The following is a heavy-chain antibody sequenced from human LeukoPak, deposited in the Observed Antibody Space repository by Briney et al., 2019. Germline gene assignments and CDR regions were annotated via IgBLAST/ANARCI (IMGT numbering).Heavy chain of an antibody. CDR3: ARPLIAAADAFDI. CDR2: IYYSGST. Sequence: SETLSLTCTVSGGSISSYYWSWIRQPPGKGLEWIGYIYYSGSTNYNPSLKSRVTISVDPSKNQFSLKLSSVTAADTAVYYCARPLIAAADAFDIWGQGTMVTVSS. V-gene: IGHV4-59*01. D-gene: IGHD6-13*01. J-gene: IGHJ3*02. CDR1: GGSISSYY.